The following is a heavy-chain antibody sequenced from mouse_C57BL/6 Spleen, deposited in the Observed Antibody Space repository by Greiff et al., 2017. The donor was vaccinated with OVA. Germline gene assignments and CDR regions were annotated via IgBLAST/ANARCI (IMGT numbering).Heavy chain of an antibody. CDR1: GFTFSDYG. CDR3: ARERWYYFDY. V-gene: IGHV5-17*01. Sequence: EVKLVESGGGLVKPGGSLKLSCAASGFTFSDYGMHWVRQAPEKGLEWVAYISSGSSTIYYADTVKGRFTISRDNAKNTLFLQMTSLRSEDTAMYYCARERWYYFDYWGQGTTLTVSS. D-gene: IGHD2-3*01. CDR2: ISSGSSTI. J-gene: IGHJ2*01.